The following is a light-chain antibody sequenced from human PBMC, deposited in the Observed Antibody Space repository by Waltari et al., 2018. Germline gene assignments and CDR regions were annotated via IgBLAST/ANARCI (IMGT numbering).Light chain of an antibody. Sequence: DVVLTQSPSSVSASLGDRVTITCRASQDISTWLAWYQQKPGTVPNLLIYAASNLQSGVPSRFSGSGSGTDFTLTITSLQPEDFATYYCQQTNSLLALTFGGGTKVEMK. CDR3: QQTNSLLALT. CDR1: QDISTW. J-gene: IGKJ4*01. V-gene: IGKV1-12*01. CDR2: AAS.